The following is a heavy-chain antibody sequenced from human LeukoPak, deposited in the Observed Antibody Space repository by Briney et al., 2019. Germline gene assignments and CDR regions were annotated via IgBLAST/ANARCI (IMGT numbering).Heavy chain of an antibody. J-gene: IGHJ4*02. Sequence: GRSLRLSCAASGFTFSGYGMHWVRQAPGKGLEWVAVIWYDGSNKYYADSVKGRFTISRDNSKNTLYLQMNSLRAENTAVYYCAARGDALDYWGQGTLVTVSS. V-gene: IGHV3-33*01. CDR1: GFTFSGYG. CDR3: AARGDALDY. D-gene: IGHD2-21*01. CDR2: IWYDGSNK.